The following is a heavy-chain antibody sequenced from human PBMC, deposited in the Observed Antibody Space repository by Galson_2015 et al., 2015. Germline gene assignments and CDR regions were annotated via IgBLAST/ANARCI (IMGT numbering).Heavy chain of an antibody. Sequence: SLRLSCAASGFTFSSYAMHWVRQAPGKGLEWVAVISYDGSNKYYADSVKGRFTISRDNSKNTLYLQMNSLRAEDTAVYYCARDLVGALEYWGQGTLVTVSS. CDR2: ISYDGSNK. CDR3: ARDLVGALEY. J-gene: IGHJ4*02. D-gene: IGHD1-26*01. CDR1: GFTFSSYA. V-gene: IGHV3-30-3*01.